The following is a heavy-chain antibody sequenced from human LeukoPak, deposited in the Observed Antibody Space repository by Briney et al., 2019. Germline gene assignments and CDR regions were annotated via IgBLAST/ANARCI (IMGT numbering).Heavy chain of an antibody. V-gene: IGHV7-4-1*02. CDR1: GYTFTSYA. CDR2: INTNTGNP. Sequence: GASVKVSCKASGYTFTSYAMNWVRQAPGQGLEWMGWINTNTGNPTYAQGFTGRFVFSLDTSVSTAYLLITSLKAEDTAVYYCARAHPGYSYGPPFIDYWGQGTLVTVSS. D-gene: IGHD5-18*01. J-gene: IGHJ4*02. CDR3: ARAHPGYSYGPPFIDY.